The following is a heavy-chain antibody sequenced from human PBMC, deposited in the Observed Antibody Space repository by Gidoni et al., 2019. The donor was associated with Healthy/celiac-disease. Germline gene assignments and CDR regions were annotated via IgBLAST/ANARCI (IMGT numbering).Heavy chain of an antibody. V-gene: IGHV3-48*02. J-gene: IGHJ4*02. CDR1: GFPFSSYS. D-gene: IGHD3-22*01. CDR3: ASNYYDSSGFDY. CDR2: ISSSSSTI. Sequence: EVQLVESGGGLVQPGGSLRLSCAALGFPFSSYSMNWVRQAPGKGLEWVSYISSSSSTIYYADSVKGRFTISRDNAKNSLYLQMNSLRDEDTAVYYCASNYYDSSGFDYWGQGTLVTVSS.